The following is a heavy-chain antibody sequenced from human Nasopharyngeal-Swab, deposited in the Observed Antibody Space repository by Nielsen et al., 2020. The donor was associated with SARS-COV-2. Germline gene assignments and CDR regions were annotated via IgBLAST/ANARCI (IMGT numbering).Heavy chain of an antibody. D-gene: IGHD2-15*01. J-gene: IGHJ4*02. V-gene: IGHV4-30-4*01. Sequence: WIRQPPGKGLEWIGYIYYSGSTYYNPSLKSRVTISVDTSKNQFSLKLSSVTAAGTAVYYRAREGNCSGGSCYSYFDYWGQGTLVTV. CDR3: AREGNCSGGSCYSYFDY. CDR2: IYYSGST.